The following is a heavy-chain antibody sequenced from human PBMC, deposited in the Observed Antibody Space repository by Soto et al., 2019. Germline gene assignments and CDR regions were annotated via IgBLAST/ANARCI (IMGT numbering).Heavy chain of an antibody. J-gene: IGHJ4*02. V-gene: IGHV3-33*06. CDR3: AKDGESQTFDY. D-gene: IGHD2-21*01. Sequence: GGSLRLSCAASGFTFSSYGMHWVRQAPGKGLEWVAVIWYDGSNKYYADSVKGRFTISRDNSKNTLYLQMNSLRAEDTAVYYCAKDGESQTFDYRGQGTLVTVSS. CDR1: GFTFSSYG. CDR2: IWYDGSNK.